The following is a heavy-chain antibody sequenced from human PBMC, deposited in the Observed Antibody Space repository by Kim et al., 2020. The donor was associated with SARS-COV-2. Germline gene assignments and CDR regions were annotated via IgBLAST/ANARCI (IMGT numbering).Heavy chain of an antibody. Sequence: SETLSLTCTVSGGSISSYYWSWIRQPPGKGLEWIGYIYYSGSTNYNPSLKSRVTISVDTSKNQFSLKLSSVTAADTAVYYCAREDITIFGAGGMDVWGQGTTVTVSS. D-gene: IGHD3-3*01. CDR2: IYYSGST. V-gene: IGHV4-59*13. J-gene: IGHJ6*02. CDR1: GGSISSYY. CDR3: AREDITIFGAGGMDV.